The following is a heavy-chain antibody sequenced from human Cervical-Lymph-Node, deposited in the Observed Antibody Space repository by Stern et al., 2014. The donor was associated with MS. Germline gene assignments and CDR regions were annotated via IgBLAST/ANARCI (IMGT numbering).Heavy chain of an antibody. J-gene: IGHJ5*02. D-gene: IGHD6-19*01. CDR1: GYTFTNYG. CDR2: ISGYNDDT. CDR3: ARDPRVAVAGTGGGFDP. Sequence: VHLVESGAEVKKPGASVKVSCKSSGYTFTNYGISWVRQAPGQGLEWMGWISGYNDDTNYVEKFQGRVTMTTDTSTSTAYMELRSLRSDDTAVYYCARDPRVAVAGTGGGFDPWGQGTLVTVSS. V-gene: IGHV1-18*01.